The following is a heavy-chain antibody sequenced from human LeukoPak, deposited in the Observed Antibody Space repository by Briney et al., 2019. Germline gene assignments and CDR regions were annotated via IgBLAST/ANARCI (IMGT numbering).Heavy chain of an antibody. D-gene: IGHD3-16*02. CDR1: GYTFTSHG. CDR3: ARGLLTFGGVIGGPQALEYFQH. J-gene: IGHJ1*01. Sequence: ASVKVSCKASGYTFTSHGISWVRQAPGQGLEWMGWSSPYNGKTNYAQKLQGRVTMTTDTSTSTAYMELRSLRSDDTAMYYCARGLLTFGGVIGGPQALEYFQHWGQGTLVTVSS. CDR2: SSPYNGKT. V-gene: IGHV1-18*04.